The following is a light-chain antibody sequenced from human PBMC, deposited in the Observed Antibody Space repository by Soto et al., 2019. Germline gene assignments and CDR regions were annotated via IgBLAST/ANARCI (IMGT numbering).Light chain of an antibody. CDR1: QNINTF. V-gene: IGKV1-17*01. CDR3: LEHSLYPLLT. CDR2: GAS. J-gene: IGKJ4*01. Sequence: VGDRITNSCRASQNINTFLNWYQQKGGKAPKLLIHGASSLQSGVPSRFSGSGSGTEFTLTINSLQPEDFATYYCLEHSLYPLLTFGGGTKVDIK.